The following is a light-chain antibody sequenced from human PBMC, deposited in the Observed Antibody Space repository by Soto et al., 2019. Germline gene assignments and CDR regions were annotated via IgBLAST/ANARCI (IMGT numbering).Light chain of an antibody. CDR3: QQTYNTPIT. V-gene: IGKV1-39*01. J-gene: IGKJ5*01. CDR1: HSISNY. CDR2: AAS. Sequence: DIQLTQSPSSLSASVGDRVTITCRASHSISNYVNWYQFRPGKAPNLLIYAASTLQSGVPSRFSGSESGTDFTLTITSLQPEDSAFYYCQQTYNTPITFGQGTRLEIK.